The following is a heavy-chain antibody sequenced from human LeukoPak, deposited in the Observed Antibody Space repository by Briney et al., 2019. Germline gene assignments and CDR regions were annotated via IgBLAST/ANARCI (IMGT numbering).Heavy chain of an antibody. J-gene: IGHJ4*02. D-gene: IGHD5-18*01. V-gene: IGHV3-43*01. CDR1: GFTFDDYT. CDR3: AKGGYSYGYVDY. CDR2: ISWDGGST. Sequence: PGGSLRLSCAASGFTFDDYTMHWVRQAPGKGLEWVSLISWDGGSTYYADSVKGRFTISRDNSKNSLYLQMNSLRTEDTALYYCAKGGYSYGYVDYWGQGTLVTVSS.